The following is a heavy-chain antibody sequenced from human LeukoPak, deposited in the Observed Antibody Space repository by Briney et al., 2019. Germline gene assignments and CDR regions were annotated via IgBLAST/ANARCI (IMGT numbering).Heavy chain of an antibody. CDR1: GFTFSSYA. CDR2: ISYDGSNK. V-gene: IGHV3-30*04. CDR3: ARDRAPDWLFHDAFDI. D-gene: IGHD3-9*01. Sequence: GRSLRLSCTAPGFTFSSYAMHWVRQAPGKGLEWVAVISYDGSNKYYADSVKGRFTISRDNSKNTLYLQMNSLRAEDTAVYYCARDRAPDWLFHDAFDIWGQGTMVTVSS. J-gene: IGHJ3*02.